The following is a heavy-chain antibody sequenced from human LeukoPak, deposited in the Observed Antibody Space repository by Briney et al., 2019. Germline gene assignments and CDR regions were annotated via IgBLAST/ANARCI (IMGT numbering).Heavy chain of an antibody. Sequence: SETLSLTCAVYGGSFSGYYWSWIRQPPGKGLERIGEINHSGSTNYNPSLKSRVTISVDTSKNQFSLKLSSVTAADTAVYYCARAPLRSSWYPRYNWFDPWGQGTLVTVSS. CDR1: GGSFSGYY. V-gene: IGHV4-34*01. CDR2: INHSGST. J-gene: IGHJ5*02. D-gene: IGHD6-13*01. CDR3: ARAPLRSSWYPRYNWFDP.